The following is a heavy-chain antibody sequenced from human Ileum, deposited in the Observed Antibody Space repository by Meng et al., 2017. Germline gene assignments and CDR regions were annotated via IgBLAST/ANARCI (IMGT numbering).Heavy chain of an antibody. CDR3: ARNGDYSADH. D-gene: IGHD2-21*01. V-gene: IGHV4-4*02. Sequence: QVQLQESGPGLVKPSGTLSLTCAVPGGSISFGYWWSWVRQPPGQGLEWIGEIHHSGSTNYNPSLKSRVTLSVDNSNNQFSLSLTSVTAADTAVYYCARNGDYSADHWGQGILVTVSS. CDR2: IHHSGST. CDR1: GGSISFGYW. J-gene: IGHJ4*02.